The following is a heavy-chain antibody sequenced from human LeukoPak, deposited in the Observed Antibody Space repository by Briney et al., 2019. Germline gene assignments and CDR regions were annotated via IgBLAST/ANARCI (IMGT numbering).Heavy chain of an antibody. V-gene: IGHV3-30-3*01. D-gene: IGHD1-7*01. CDR3: AKAHDDWNYVYFRH. CDR2: ISDDGGNK. Sequence: GRSLRLSCEASGFIFSSHAMHWVRQAPGKGLEWVAAISDDGGNKYYADSVKGRFTISRDNSKNTLYLQMYNLRGEDTAVYYCAKAHDDWNYVYFRHWGQGTPVTVSS. CDR1: GFIFSSHA. J-gene: IGHJ1*01.